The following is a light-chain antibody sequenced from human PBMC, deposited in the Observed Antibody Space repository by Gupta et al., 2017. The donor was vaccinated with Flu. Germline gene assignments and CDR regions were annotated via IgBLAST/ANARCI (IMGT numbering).Light chain of an antibody. J-gene: IGKJ1*01. CDR3: QQYDNLPWT. CDR1: QDISNY. Sequence: DIPMTQSPSSLSASVGDRVTITCQASQDISNYLNWYQQKPGKAPKLLIYDASNLETGVPSRFSGSGSGTDFTFTISSLQPEDIATYYCQQYDNLPWTCGQGTKVEIK. CDR2: DAS. V-gene: IGKV1-33*01.